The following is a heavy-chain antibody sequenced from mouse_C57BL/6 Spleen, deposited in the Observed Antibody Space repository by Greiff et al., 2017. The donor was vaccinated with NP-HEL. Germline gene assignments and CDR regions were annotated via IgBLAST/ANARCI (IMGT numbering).Heavy chain of an antibody. Sequence: QVQLQQPGAELVKPGASVKLSCKASGYTFTSYWMQWVKQRPGKGLEWIGEIAPSDSYTNSNQKFKGKATLTVDTASSTAYMQLSSLTSEDSAVYYCARWRDYDAMDYWGQGTSVTVSS. V-gene: IGHV1-50*01. CDR1: GYTFTSYW. CDR3: ARWRDYDAMDY. J-gene: IGHJ4*01. CDR2: IAPSDSYT.